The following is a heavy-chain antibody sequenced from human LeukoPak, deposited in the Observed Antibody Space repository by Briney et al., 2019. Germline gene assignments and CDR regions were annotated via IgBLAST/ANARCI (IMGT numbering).Heavy chain of an antibody. CDR1: GGTFSSYA. CDR2: IIPILGIA. J-gene: IGHJ6*02. V-gene: IGHV1-69*04. Sequence: SVKVSCKASGGTFSSYAISWVRQAPGQGLEWMGRIIPILGIANYAQKSQGRVTITADKSTSTAYMELSSLRSEDTAVYYCARFEWLRFPYYYYGMDVWGQGTTVTVSS. D-gene: IGHD5-12*01. CDR3: ARFEWLRFPYYYYGMDV.